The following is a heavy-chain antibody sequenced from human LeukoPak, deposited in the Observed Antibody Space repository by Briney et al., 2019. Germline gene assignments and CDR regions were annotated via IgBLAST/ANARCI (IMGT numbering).Heavy chain of an antibody. V-gene: IGHV4-59*01. CDR2: IYYSGST. CDR1: GGSISSYY. CDR3: ATSTIFGVVSAWYFDL. D-gene: IGHD3-3*01. Sequence: PSETLSLTCTVSGGSISSYYWSWIRQPPGKGLEWIGYIYYSGSTNYNPSLKSRVTISVDTSKNQFSLELSSVTAADTAVYYCATSTIFGVVSAWYFDLWGRGTLVTVSS. J-gene: IGHJ2*01.